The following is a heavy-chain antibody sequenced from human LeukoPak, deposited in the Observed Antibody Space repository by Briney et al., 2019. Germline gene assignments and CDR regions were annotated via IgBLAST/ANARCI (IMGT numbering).Heavy chain of an antibody. V-gene: IGHV3-23*01. CDR1: GFTFSSYG. D-gene: IGHD6-19*01. CDR2: ISGSGGNT. J-gene: IGHJ4*02. Sequence: GGSLRLSCAASGFTFSSYGMSWVRQAPGKGLEWVSAISGSGGNTYYADSVKGRFTISRDNSKNTLYLQMNSLRAEDTAVYYCAKANGYSSGWYYGYWGQGTLVTVSS. CDR3: AKANGYSSGWYYGY.